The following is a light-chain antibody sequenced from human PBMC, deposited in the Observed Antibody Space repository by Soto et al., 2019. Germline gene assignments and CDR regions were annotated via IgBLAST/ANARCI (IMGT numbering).Light chain of an antibody. CDR3: QQDNNWPPLT. J-gene: IGKJ4*01. CDR1: QSVSSN. V-gene: IGKV3-15*01. Sequence: EIVMTQSPATLSVSPGERATFSCRASQSVSSNLAWYQQKPGQAPRLLIYGASTRATGIPARFSGSGSGTEFTLTINSLQSEDFAVYYCQQDNNWPPLTFGGGTKVEIK. CDR2: GAS.